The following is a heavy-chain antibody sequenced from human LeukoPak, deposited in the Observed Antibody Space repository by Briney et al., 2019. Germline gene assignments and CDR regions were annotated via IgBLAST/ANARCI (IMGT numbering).Heavy chain of an antibody. CDR1: GGTFSSYA. J-gene: IGHJ4*02. CDR3: ARDRSMVITGYYFDY. V-gene: IGHV1-69*05. CDR2: IIPIFGTA. Sequence: ASVKVSCKASGGTFSSYAISWVRQAPGQGLEWMGGIIPIFGTANYAQKFQGRVTITTDESTSTAYMELSSLRSEDTAVYYCARDRSMVITGYYFDYWGQGTLVTVSS. D-gene: IGHD3-22*01.